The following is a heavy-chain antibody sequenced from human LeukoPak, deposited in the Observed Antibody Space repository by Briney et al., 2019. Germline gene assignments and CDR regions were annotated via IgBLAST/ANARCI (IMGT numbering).Heavy chain of an antibody. CDR1: GFTFSSYG. J-gene: IGHJ4*02. CDR3: AMYGSGSYGYLDY. Sequence: GGSLRLSCAASGFTFSSYGMHWVRQAPGKGLEWVAVISYDGSNKYYADSVKGRFTISRDNSKNTLYLQMNSLRAEDTAVYYCAMYGSGSYGYLDYWGQGTLVTVSS. V-gene: IGHV3-30*03. D-gene: IGHD3-10*01. CDR2: ISYDGSNK.